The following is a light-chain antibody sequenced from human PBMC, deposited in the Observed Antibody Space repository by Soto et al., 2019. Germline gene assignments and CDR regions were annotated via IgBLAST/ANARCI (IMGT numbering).Light chain of an antibody. V-gene: IGLV2-23*02. CDR2: EVS. CDR3: CSYAGSSTYV. J-gene: IGLJ1*01. Sequence: QSALTQPASVSGSPGQSITISCTGTSSDVGSYNLVSWYQQHPGKAPKVMIYEVSKRPSGVANRFSGSKSGYTASLTISGLQAEDDADYYCCSYAGSSTYVFGTGTKLTFL. CDR1: SSDVGSYNL.